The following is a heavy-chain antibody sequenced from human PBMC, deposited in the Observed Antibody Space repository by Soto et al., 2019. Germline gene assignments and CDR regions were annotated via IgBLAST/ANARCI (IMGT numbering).Heavy chain of an antibody. V-gene: IGHV1-46*03. D-gene: IGHD6-19*01. J-gene: IGHJ3*02. Sequence: ASVKVSCKASGYTFTSYYMQWVRQAPGQGLEWMGIINPSGGSTSYAQKFQGRVTMTRDTSTSTVYMELSSLRSEDTAVYYCARGVSSGWSLPDAFDIWGQGTMVTVSS. CDR1: GYTFTSYY. CDR2: INPSGGST. CDR3: ARGVSSGWSLPDAFDI.